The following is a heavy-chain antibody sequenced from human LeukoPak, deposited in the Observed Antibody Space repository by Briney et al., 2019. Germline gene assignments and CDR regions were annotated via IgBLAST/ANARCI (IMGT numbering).Heavy chain of an antibody. D-gene: IGHD6-19*01. V-gene: IGHV3-21*01. CDR1: GFTFSSYS. Sequence: GGSLRLSCAASGFTFSSYSMNWVRQAPGKGLEWVSSISSSSSYIYYADSVKGRFTISRDNAKNSLYLQMNSLRAGDTAVYYCATSVAGTMFDYWGQGTLDTVSS. J-gene: IGHJ4*02. CDR3: ATSVAGTMFDY. CDR2: ISSSSSYI.